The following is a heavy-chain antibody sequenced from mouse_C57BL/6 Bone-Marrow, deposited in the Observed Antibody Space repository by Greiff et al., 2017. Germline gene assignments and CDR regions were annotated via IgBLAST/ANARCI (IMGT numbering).Heavy chain of an antibody. V-gene: IGHV5-4*01. CDR1: GFTFSSYA. J-gene: IGHJ2*01. Sequence: EVQLVESGGGLVKPGGSLKLSCAASGFTFSSYAMSWVRQTPEKRLEWVATISDGGSYTYYPDNVKGRFTISRDNAKNNLYLQMSHLKSEDTAMYYCARGLLRQYYFDYWGQGTTLTVSS. CDR2: ISDGGSYT. D-gene: IGHD1-1*01. CDR3: ARGLLRQYYFDY.